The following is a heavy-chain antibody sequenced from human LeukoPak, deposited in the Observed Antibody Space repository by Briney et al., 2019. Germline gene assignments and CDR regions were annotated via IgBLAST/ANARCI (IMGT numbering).Heavy chain of an antibody. CDR2: INPNSGGT. Sequence: ASVSVSFKASGYTFTVYYMRWVRQAPGQGREWMGGINPNSGGTNYAQKFQGRVTMTRDTSISTAYMELSRLRSDDTAVYYCARDRERAKAYYYYYYGMDVWGQGTTVTVSS. CDR3: ARDRERAKAYYYYYYGMDV. V-gene: IGHV1-2*02. J-gene: IGHJ6*02. D-gene: IGHD5-24*01. CDR1: GYTFTVYY.